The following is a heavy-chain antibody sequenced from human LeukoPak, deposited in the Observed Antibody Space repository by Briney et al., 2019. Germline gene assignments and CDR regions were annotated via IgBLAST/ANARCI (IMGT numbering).Heavy chain of an antibody. D-gene: IGHD3-3*01. CDR1: GGSISSYY. V-gene: IGHV4-4*07. Sequence: SETLSLTCTVSGGSISSYYWSWIRQPAGKGLEWIGRIYTSGSTNYNPSLKSRVTMSVDTSKNQFSLKLSSVTAADTAVYYCARDYDFRSGYYRYNWFDPWGQGTLVTVSS. CDR3: ARDYDFRSGYYRYNWFDP. J-gene: IGHJ5*02. CDR2: IYTSGST.